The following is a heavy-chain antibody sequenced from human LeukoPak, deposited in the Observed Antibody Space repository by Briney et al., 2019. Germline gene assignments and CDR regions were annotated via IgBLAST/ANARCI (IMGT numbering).Heavy chain of an antibody. CDR2: INPNSGGT. D-gene: IGHD5-18*01. CDR3: ARDRGYSYGYGYFDY. J-gene: IGHJ4*02. V-gene: IGHV1-2*06. Sequence: GASVRVSCKTSGYTFTSYYIHWVRQAPGQGLEWMGRINPNSGGTNYAQKFQGRVTMTRDTSISTAYMELSRLRSDDTAVYYCARDRGYSYGYGYFDYWGQGTLVTVSS. CDR1: GYTFTSYY.